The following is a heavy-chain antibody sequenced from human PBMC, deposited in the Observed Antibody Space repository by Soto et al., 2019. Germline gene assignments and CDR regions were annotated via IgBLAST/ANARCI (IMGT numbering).Heavy chain of an antibody. D-gene: IGHD1-26*01. V-gene: IGHV1-2*02. CDR1: GYTFTVYY. J-gene: IGHJ4*02. Sequence: ASVKVSCKASGYTFTVYYMHWVRQAPGQGLEWMGWINPKSGGTMYPQKFQGRVTMTWDTSISTAYMALTRLRSDDTAVYYCARDMEKGGGSAGFDYSGAGTMVTVFS. CDR2: INPKSGGT. CDR3: ARDMEKGGGSAGFDY.